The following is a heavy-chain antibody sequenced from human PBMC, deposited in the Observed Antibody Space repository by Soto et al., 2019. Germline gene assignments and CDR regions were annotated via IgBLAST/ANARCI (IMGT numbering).Heavy chain of an antibody. D-gene: IGHD5-18*01. V-gene: IGHV3-30*18. CDR1: GFIFSYFG. Sequence: GGSLRLSCEASGFIFSYFGMHGVRQSPGKGLEWVAVISYDGNNKYYAQSVKGRFTISRDNSKNTLFLNMDSLRPEDTAVYHCVKGDLDTAVVNSPDAFDFWGPGTMVTVS. CDR3: VKGDLDTAVVNSPDAFDF. J-gene: IGHJ3*01. CDR2: ISYDGNNK.